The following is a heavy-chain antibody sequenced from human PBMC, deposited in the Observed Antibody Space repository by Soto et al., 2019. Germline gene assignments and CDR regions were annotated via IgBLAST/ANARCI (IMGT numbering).Heavy chain of an antibody. V-gene: IGHV3-23*01. CDR1: GFTFSNYA. D-gene: IGHD3-3*01. Sequence: GGSLRLSCVASGFTFSNYAMSWVRQAPGRGLEWVSSMSGSGGSTFYADSVKGRFTISRDYSKNTLYLQMHSLRAEDTAVYYCAKLSGFYYYYGMDVWGQGTTVTVSS. CDR2: MSGSGGST. CDR3: AKLSGFYYYYGMDV. J-gene: IGHJ6*02.